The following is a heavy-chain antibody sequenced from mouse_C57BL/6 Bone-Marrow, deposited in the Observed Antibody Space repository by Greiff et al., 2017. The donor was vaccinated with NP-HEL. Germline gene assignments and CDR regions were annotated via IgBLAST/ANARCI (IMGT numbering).Heavy chain of an antibody. J-gene: IGHJ1*03. V-gene: IGHV1-53*01. CDR2: INPSNGGT. CDR1: GYTFTSYW. Sequence: SGTELVKPGASVKLSCKASGYTFTSYWMHWVKQRPGQGLEWIGNINPSNGGTNYNEKFKSKATLTVDKSSSTAYMQLSSLTSEDSAVYYCASLEGIYYYGLDWYFDVWGTGTTVTVSS. CDR3: ASLEGIYYYGLDWYFDV. D-gene: IGHD1-1*01.